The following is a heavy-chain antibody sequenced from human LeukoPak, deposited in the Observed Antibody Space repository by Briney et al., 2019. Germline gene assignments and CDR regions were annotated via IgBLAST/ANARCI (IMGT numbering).Heavy chain of an antibody. D-gene: IGHD4-17*01. J-gene: IGHJ4*02. Sequence: GGSLRLSCAASGFTFDDYTMHWVRHAPGKGLEWVSLISWDGGSTYYADSVKGRFTISRDNSKNSLYLQMNSLRTEDTALHYCAKGPDYGDSYYFDYWGQGTLVTVSS. CDR1: GFTFDDYT. CDR3: AKGPDYGDSYYFDY. V-gene: IGHV3-43*01. CDR2: ISWDGGST.